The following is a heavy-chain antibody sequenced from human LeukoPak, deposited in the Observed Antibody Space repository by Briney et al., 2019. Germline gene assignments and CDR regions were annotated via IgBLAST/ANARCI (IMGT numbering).Heavy chain of an antibody. CDR1: DYTFTSYG. V-gene: IGHV1-69*05. CDR2: IIPIFGTA. CDR3: ARDSSGYPDY. D-gene: IGHD6-19*01. Sequence: GASVKVSCKASDYTFTSYGISWVRQAPGQGLEWMGRIIPIFGTANYAQKFQGRVTITTDESTSTAYMELSSLRSEDTAVYYCARDSSGYPDYWGQGTLVTVSS. J-gene: IGHJ4*02.